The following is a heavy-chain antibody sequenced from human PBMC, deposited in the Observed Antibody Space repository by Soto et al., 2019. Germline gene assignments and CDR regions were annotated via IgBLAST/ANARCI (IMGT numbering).Heavy chain of an antibody. V-gene: IGHV1-2*04. Sequence: QVQLVQSGAEVKEPGASVTVSCRASGDRFTDYYMHWVRQAPGQGLEWMGWINPNSGVTKYAQKCQGWVTMTRDTSIRTVYMQLSRLRFDDTAIYYCARDSVGATATLDYYYFYMDVWGTGTTVTVSS. CDR1: GDRFTDYY. J-gene: IGHJ6*03. CDR3: ARDSVGATATLDYYYFYMDV. D-gene: IGHD2-21*02. CDR2: INPNSGVT.